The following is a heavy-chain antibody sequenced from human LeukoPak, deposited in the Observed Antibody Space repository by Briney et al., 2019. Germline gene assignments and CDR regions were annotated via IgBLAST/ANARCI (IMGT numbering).Heavy chain of an antibody. Sequence: PGGSLRLSCAASGFTFSRYGMHWVRQAPGKGLEWVAVISYDGSNKYYADSVKGRFTISRDNSKNTLYLQMNSLRAEDTAVYYCAKVPQTTTVTHFDYWGQGTLVTVSS. J-gene: IGHJ4*02. CDR2: ISYDGSNK. CDR3: AKVPQTTTVTHFDY. D-gene: IGHD4-11*01. CDR1: GFTFSRYG. V-gene: IGHV3-30*18.